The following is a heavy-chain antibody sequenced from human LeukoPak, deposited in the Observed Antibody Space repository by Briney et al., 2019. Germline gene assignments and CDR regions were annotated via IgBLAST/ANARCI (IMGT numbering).Heavy chain of an antibody. J-gene: IGHJ4*02. CDR3: ARVHYAGGYAVDY. CDR1: GFTFSSYW. V-gene: IGHV3-7*04. CDR2: IKQDGSVK. D-gene: IGHD5-12*01. Sequence: GGSLRLSCAASGFTFSSYWMSWVRQAPGKGLEWVANIKQDGSVKYYVDSVKGRFTISRDNAKNSLYLQMNSLRAEDTAMYYCARVHYAGGYAVDYWGQGTLVTVSS.